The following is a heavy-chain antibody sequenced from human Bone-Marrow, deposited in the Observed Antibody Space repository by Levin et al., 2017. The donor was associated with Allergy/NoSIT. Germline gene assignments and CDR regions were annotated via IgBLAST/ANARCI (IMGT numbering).Heavy chain of an antibody. Sequence: GASVKVSCKASGYTFTSYDINWVRQATGQGLEWMGWMNPNSGNTGYAQKFQGRVTMTRNTSISTAYMELSSLRSEDTAVYYCARPLYGDYIGGLAFDIWGQGTMVTVSS. V-gene: IGHV1-8*01. CDR3: ARPLYGDYIGGLAFDI. CDR2: MNPNSGNT. D-gene: IGHD4-17*01. CDR1: GYTFTSYD. J-gene: IGHJ3*02.